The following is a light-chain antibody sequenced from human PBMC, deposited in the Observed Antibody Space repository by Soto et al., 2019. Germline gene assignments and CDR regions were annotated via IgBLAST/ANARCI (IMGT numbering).Light chain of an antibody. Sequence: QSALTQPPSASGTPGQSVTISCTGTSSDIGAYNYVSWYQQHPGKAPKLVIYEVSKRPSGVPDRFSGSKSGNTASLTVSGLQAEDEADYYCSSYAGSNQGVFGTGTKLTVL. J-gene: IGLJ1*01. CDR2: EVS. V-gene: IGLV2-8*01. CDR3: SSYAGSNQGV. CDR1: SSDIGAYNY.